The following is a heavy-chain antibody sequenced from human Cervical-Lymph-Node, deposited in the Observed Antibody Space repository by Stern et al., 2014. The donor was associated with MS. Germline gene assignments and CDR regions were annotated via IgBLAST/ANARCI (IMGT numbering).Heavy chain of an antibody. J-gene: IGHJ6*02. D-gene: IGHD6-19*01. Sequence: QVQLVQSGAEVKKPGASVKVSCKVSGYTLNDLSLHWVRQAPGEGLEWMGGSSPEDGETNYAQGFQGRVTRTEDQSPETAYMELGSLRAEDTAVYYCASAVTGLNYFFHALDVWGQGTTVTVSS. CDR2: SSPEDGET. CDR1: GYTLNDLS. V-gene: IGHV1-24*01. CDR3: ASAVTGLNYFFHALDV.